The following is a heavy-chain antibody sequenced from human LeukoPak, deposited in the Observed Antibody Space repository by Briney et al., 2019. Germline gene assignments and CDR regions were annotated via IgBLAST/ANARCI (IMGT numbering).Heavy chain of an antibody. V-gene: IGHV3-48*03. CDR2: ISSSGSTI. D-gene: IGHD3-22*01. CDR1: GFTFSSYE. Sequence: GGSLRLSCAASGFTFSSYEMNWVRQAPGKGLEWVSYISSSGSTIYYADSVKGRFTISRDNAKNSLYLQTNSLRAEDTAVYYCARDSYYYDSSGWDYYFDYWGQGTLVTVSS. CDR3: ARDSYYYDSSGWDYYFDY. J-gene: IGHJ4*02.